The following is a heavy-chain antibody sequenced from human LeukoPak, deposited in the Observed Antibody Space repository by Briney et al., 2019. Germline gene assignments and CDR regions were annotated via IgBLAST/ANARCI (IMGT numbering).Heavy chain of an antibody. CDR2: INPKRGGT. D-gene: IGHD6-19*01. V-gene: IGHV1-2*06. Sequence: ASVKVSRKDSGYSLPGYYMHGVRQAPGQELEWMGRINPKRGGTNYAQKFQGRVTMTRDTSISTAYMELSRLRSDDTAADYCARVPPGEQWLVRGYWFDPWGQGTLVTVSS. J-gene: IGHJ5*02. CDR3: ARVPPGEQWLVRGYWFDP. CDR1: GYSLPGYY.